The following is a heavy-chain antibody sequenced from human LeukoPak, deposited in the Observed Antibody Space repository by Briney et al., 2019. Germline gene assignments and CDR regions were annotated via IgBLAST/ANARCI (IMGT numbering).Heavy chain of an antibody. CDR1: GYTFTDYY. CDR3: ARANALYCSSTSCLFDY. V-gene: IGHV1-2*02. Sequence: ASVKVSCKASGYTFTDYYIHWVRQAPGQGLEWMAWINPNSGGTYYAQNFHDRITLTRDTSISTAYMELSRLRSDDTAVYYCARANALYCSSTSCLFDYWGQGTLVTVSS. D-gene: IGHD2-2*01. J-gene: IGHJ4*02. CDR2: INPNSGGT.